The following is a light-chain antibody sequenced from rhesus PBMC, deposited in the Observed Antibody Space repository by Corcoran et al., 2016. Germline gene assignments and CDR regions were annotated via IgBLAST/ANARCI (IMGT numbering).Light chain of an antibody. V-gene: IGKV1-22*01. CDR1: QGITNV. CDR3: TPYYSNPRT. Sequence: DIQMTQSPSSLSASVGDRGTITCRASQGITNVLACDQQKPGESPKLLIFEASILQSGIPSRFSGIGSCTDFTLTIRSLHSEDFATCYCTPYYSNPRTFSQGTKVESK. J-gene: IGKJ1*01. CDR2: EAS.